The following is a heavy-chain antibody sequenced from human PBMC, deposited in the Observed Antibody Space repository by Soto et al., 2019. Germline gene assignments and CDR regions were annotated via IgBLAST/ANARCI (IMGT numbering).Heavy chain of an antibody. CDR1: GFTFSSYS. Sequence: EVQLVESGGGLVKPGGSLRLSCAASGFTFSSYSMNWVRQAPGKGLEWVLSISSSSSYIYYADSVKGRFTISRDNAKNSLYLQMNSLRAEDTAVYYCARAGDFWSGYSYWFDPWGQGTLVTVSS. CDR3: ARAGDFWSGYSYWFDP. J-gene: IGHJ5*02. V-gene: IGHV3-21*01. D-gene: IGHD3-3*01. CDR2: ISSSSSYI.